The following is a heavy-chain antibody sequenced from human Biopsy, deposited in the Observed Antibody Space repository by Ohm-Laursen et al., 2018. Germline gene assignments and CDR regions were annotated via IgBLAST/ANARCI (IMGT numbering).Heavy chain of an antibody. J-gene: IGHJ4*02. D-gene: IGHD2-8*01. V-gene: IGHV1-2*02. CDR3: ARDPLNGHKHFDY. CDR2: INCKTGAT. CDR1: SYTFTDYN. Sequence: SVKVSCKPSSYTFTDYNIHWMRQAPGQGLEWLGYINCKTGATNYAQKFQGTVTMTRDTSISTAYLALGSLRSADTAIYYCARDPLNGHKHFDYWGQRSLVTVSS.